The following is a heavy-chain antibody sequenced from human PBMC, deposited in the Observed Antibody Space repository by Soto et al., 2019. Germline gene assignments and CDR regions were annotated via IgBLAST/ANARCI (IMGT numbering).Heavy chain of an antibody. D-gene: IGHD3-9*01. CDR3: AGGTVWLIDY. Sequence: EVQLMESGGGLVQPGGSLRLSCAGSGFTFSSYWMNWVRQAPGKGLEWVANIKQDGSEKYYVDSVKGRFSISRDNAQKSMNLQMHSLRAEYTSVYDCAGGTVWLIDYWGPGTLGNVSS. V-gene: IGHV3-7*04. J-gene: IGHJ4*02. CDR2: IKQDGSEK. CDR1: GFTFSSYW.